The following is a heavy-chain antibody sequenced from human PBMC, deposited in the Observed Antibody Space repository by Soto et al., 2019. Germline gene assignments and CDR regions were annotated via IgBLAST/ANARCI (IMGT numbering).Heavy chain of an antibody. D-gene: IGHD2-2*01. J-gene: IGHJ6*02. CDR3: ARDPSDCSSTSCWGYYALDG. CDR2: ISSSGTYI. CDR1: GFTFSTYS. Sequence: PRLSCAASGFTFSTYSMNWVRQAPGKGLEWVSSISSSGTYIHYADSLKGRFTISRDNAKNSLYLQMISLRAEDTAVYYCARDPSDCSSTSCWGYYALDGWGQGTTVTV. V-gene: IGHV3-21*01.